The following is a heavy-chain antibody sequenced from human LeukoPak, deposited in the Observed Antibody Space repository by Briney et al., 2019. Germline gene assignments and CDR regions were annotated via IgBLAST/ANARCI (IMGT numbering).Heavy chain of an antibody. J-gene: IGHJ4*02. CDR1: GFTFNNYD. CDR3: ARSDSSGYYYVPSNLGY. V-gene: IGHV3-30-3*01. Sequence: PGRSLRLSCAASGFTFNNYDMHWVRQAPGKGLERVAVISYDGSNKYYADSVKGRFTISRDNSKNTLYLQMNSLRAEDTAVYHCARSDSSGYYYVPSNLGYWGQGTLVTVSS. D-gene: IGHD3-22*01. CDR2: ISYDGSNK.